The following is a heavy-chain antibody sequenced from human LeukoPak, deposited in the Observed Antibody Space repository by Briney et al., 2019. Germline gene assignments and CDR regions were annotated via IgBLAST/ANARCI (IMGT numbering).Heavy chain of an antibody. CDR2: INTDGSST. D-gene: IGHD6-19*01. V-gene: IGHV3-74*01. Sequence: GGSLRLSCAASGFTFSSYWMHWVRQAPGEGLVWVSRINTDGSSTSYADSVKGRFTISRDNAKNTLYLQMNSLRTEDTALYYCAKEHSSGWPSLDSWGQGTLVTVSS. J-gene: IGHJ4*02. CDR3: AKEHSSGWPSLDS. CDR1: GFTFSSYW.